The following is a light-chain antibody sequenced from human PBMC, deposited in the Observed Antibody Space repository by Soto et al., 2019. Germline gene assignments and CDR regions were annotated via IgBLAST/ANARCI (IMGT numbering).Light chain of an antibody. J-gene: IGLJ1*01. CDR1: SGDIGSYNR. CDR3: SSYTNINTRACV. CDR2: EVT. Sequence: QSALTQPASVSGSPGQSITISCTGTSGDIGSYNRVSWYQQHPGKAPKLIIYEVTDRPSGVSNRFSGSKSGNTASLTISGLKAEDEAESYCSSYTNINTRACVFGTGTKVTVL. V-gene: IGLV2-14*01.